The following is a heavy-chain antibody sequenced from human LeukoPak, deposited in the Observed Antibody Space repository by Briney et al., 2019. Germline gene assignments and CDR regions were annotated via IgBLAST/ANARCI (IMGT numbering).Heavy chain of an antibody. CDR1: GGSISSYY. D-gene: IGHD3-22*01. J-gene: IGHJ3*02. CDR2: IYTSGST. V-gene: IGHV4-4*07. CDR3: ARGSYKYYYDTREAFDI. Sequence: MASETLSLTCTVSGGSISSYYWSWIRQPAGKGLEWIGRIYTSGSTNYNPSLKSRVTMSVDTSKNQFSLKLSSVTAADTAVYYCARGSYKYYYDTREAFDIWGQGTMVTVS.